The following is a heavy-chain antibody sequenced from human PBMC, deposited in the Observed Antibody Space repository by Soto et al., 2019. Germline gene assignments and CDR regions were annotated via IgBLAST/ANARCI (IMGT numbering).Heavy chain of an antibody. D-gene: IGHD5-12*01. CDR3: AKGGGYTHAIDY. V-gene: IGHV3-30*18. J-gene: IGHJ4*02. CDR2: ISYDGSNK. Sequence: GGSLRLSCAASGFTFSSYGMHWVRQAPGKGLEWVAVISYDGSNKYYADSVKGRFTISRDNSKNTLYLQMNSLRAEDTAVYYCAKGGGYTHAIDYWGQGTLVTVSS. CDR1: GFTFSSYG.